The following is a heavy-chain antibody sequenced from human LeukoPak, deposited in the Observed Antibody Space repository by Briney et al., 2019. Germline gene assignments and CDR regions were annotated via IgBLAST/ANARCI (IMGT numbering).Heavy chain of an antibody. Sequence: AGGSLRLSCAASGFTFSSYSMTWVRQAPGKGLEWVSFISSGSSTIYYADSVKGRFTISRDNAKNSLYLQMNSLRAEDTAVYYCAREGYSSSWYVYWGQGTLVTVSS. CDR2: ISSGSSTI. J-gene: IGHJ4*02. D-gene: IGHD6-13*01. V-gene: IGHV3-48*04. CDR3: AREGYSSSWYVY. CDR1: GFTFSSYS.